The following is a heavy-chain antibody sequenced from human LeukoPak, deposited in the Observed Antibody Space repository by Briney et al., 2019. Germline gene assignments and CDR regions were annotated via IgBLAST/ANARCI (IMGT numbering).Heavy chain of an antibody. Sequence: ASVKVSCKASGYTFTGYYMHWVRQAPGQGLEWMGWMNPNSGNTGYAQKFQGRVTITRNTSISTAYMELSSLRSEDTAVYYCARNLPYSSSWYYYYYYMDVWGKGTTVTVSS. V-gene: IGHV1-8*03. D-gene: IGHD6-13*01. CDR3: ARNLPYSSSWYYYYYYMDV. CDR2: MNPNSGNT. CDR1: GYTFTGYY. J-gene: IGHJ6*03.